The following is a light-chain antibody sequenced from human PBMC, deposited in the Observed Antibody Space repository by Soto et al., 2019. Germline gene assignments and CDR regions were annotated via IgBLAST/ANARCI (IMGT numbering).Light chain of an antibody. CDR3: CSYTRTSTYV. J-gene: IGLJ1*01. CDR1: SSDVGGYNY. Sequence: QSALTQPASVSGSPGQSITISCTGTSSDVGGYNYVSWYQQHPGEAPKLLIYEVSDRPSGVSNRFSGSKSGNTASLTISGLQAEDEADYYCCSYTRTSTYVFGTGTKVTVL. V-gene: IGLV2-14*01. CDR2: EVS.